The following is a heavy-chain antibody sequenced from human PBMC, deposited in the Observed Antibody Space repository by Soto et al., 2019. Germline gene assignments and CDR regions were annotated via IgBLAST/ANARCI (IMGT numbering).Heavy chain of an antibody. CDR2: IIPILGIA. V-gene: IGHV1-69*02. J-gene: IGHJ5*02. D-gene: IGHD3-10*01. CDR3: AHHPQTYGSGSFWFDP. CDR1: GGTFSSYT. Sequence: QVQLVQSGAEVKKPGSSVKVSCKASGGTFSSYTISWVRQAPGQGLEWMGRIIPILGIANYAQKFQGRVTSTADNTTSTAYMELSSLRSEDTAVYYCAHHPQTYGSGSFWFDPWGQGTLVTVSS.